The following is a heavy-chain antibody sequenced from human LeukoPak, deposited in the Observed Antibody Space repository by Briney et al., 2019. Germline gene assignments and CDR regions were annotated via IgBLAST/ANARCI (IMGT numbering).Heavy chain of an antibody. CDR2: IIPILGIA. CDR3: AREPIGYSGYGYFDY. J-gene: IGHJ4*02. V-gene: IGHV1-69*04. D-gene: IGHD5-12*01. Sequence: ASVNVSCKASGGTFSSYAISWVRQAPGQGLEWMGRIIPILGIANYAQKFQGRVTITADKSTSTAYMELSSLRSEDTAVYYCAREPIGYSGYGYFDYWGQGTLVTVSS. CDR1: GGTFSSYA.